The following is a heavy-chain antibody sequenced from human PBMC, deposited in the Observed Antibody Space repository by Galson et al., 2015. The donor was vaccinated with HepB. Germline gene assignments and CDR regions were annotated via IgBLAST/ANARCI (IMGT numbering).Heavy chain of an antibody. CDR2: ISYDGSSK. CDR3: ARDQGHLKLFYFHYGLDV. CDR1: AFTFSNYS. D-gene: IGHD5-24*01. Sequence: SLRLSCAGSAFTFSNYSMHWVRQAPGKGLEWVTSISYDGSSKYCADSVKGRLTISRDNSKNIVYLQMNILRPEDTAVYYCARDQGHLKLFYFHYGLDVWGRGTTVTVSS. V-gene: IGHV3-30-3*01. J-gene: IGHJ6*02.